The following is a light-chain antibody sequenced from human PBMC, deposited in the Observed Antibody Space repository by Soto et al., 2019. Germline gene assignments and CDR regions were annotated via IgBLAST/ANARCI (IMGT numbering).Light chain of an antibody. J-gene: IGLJ2*01. CDR3: QVWDSSSDRGV. CDR1: NIGSKS. CDR2: YDS. V-gene: IGLV3-21*04. Sequence: SYELTQPPSVSVAPGKTARITCGGNNIGSKSVHWYQQKPGQAPVRVIYYDSDRPSGIPERFSGSNSGNTATLTISRVEAGDEADYYCQVWDSSSDRGVFGGGTKLTVL.